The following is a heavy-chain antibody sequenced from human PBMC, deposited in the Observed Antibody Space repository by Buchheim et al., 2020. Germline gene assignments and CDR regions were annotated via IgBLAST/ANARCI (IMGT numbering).Heavy chain of an antibody. Sequence: QVTLRESGPALVKPTQTLTLTCSFSGFSLSTNRMCVSWMRQPPGKALEWLARIDWDEDEYYRASLRARLTISKDTSRNQVVLTLTNVGPADTGTYYCARSPTDYFYQYGMDVWGQGTT. V-gene: IGHV2-70*15. J-gene: IGHJ6*02. CDR2: IDWDEDE. CDR3: ARSPTDYFYQYGMDV. CDR1: GFSLSTNRMC.